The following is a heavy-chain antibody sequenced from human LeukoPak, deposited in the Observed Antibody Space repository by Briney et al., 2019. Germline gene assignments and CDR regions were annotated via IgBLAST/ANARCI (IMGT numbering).Heavy chain of an antibody. D-gene: IGHD2-2*01. J-gene: IGHJ6*03. CDR1: GVSFSGYY. V-gene: IGHV4-34*01. Sequence: PSETLSLTCAVYGVSFSGYYWSWIRQPPGKGLEWVGEINHSGSTNYNPSLKSRVTISVDTSKNQFSLKLSSVTAADTAVYYCARGRYCSSTSCYQYYYYYYYMDVWGKGTTVTVSS. CDR3: ARGRYCSSTSCYQYYYYYYYMDV. CDR2: INHSGST.